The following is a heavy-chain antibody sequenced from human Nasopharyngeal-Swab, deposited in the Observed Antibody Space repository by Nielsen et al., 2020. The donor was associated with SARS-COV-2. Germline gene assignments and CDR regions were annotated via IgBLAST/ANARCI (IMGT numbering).Heavy chain of an antibody. CDR3: ARVYGSGKGRYYFDY. CDR1: GGSFSGYY. Sequence: SETLSLTCAVYGGSFSGYYWSWIRQPPGKGLEWIGEINHSGSTNYNPSLKSRVTISVDTSKNQFSLKLSSVTAADTAVYYCARVYGSGKGRYYFDYWGQGTLVTVSS. V-gene: IGHV4-34*01. D-gene: IGHD3-10*01. CDR2: INHSGST. J-gene: IGHJ4*02.